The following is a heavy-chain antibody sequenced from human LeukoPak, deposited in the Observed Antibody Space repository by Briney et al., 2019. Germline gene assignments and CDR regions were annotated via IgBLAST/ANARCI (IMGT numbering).Heavy chain of an antibody. V-gene: IGHV3-30*09. CDR1: GFTFSDHA. D-gene: IGHD3-10*01. CDR3: ARVPFRGGVIPRYFDF. CDR2: MSSDGGNT. J-gene: IGHJ4*02. Sequence: GGSLRLSCVVSGFTFSDHAIHWVRQAPGKGLEWLAGMSSDGGNTYYADSVQGRFVISRDNSKDTVYLQMKSLTIEDTAVYCCARVPFRGGVIPRYFDFWGQGTLVTVSS.